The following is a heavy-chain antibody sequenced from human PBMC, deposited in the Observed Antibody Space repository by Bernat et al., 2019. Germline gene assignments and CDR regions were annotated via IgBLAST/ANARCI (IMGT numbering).Heavy chain of an antibody. J-gene: IGHJ4*02. CDR2: IYYSGST. V-gene: IGHV4-39*01. Sequence: QLQLQESGPGLVKPSETLSLTCTVSGGSISSSSYYWGWIRQPPGKGLEWIGSIYYSGSTYYNPSLKSRVTISVDTSKNQCSLKLSSVTAADTAVYYCARVPATARSFDYWGQGTLVTVSS. D-gene: IGHD2-2*01. CDR1: GGSISSSSYY. CDR3: ARVPATARSFDY.